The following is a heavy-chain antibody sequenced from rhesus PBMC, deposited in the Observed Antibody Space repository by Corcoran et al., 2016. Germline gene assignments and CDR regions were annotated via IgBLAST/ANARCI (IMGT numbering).Heavy chain of an antibody. V-gene: IGHV4-80*01. J-gene: IGHJ4*01. CDR3: ARDPTTEAAIDS. CDR1: SGSFSSSW. CDR2: INGNSGST. Sequence: QVQLQESGPGLVKPSATLSLTCAVSSGSFSSSWWSWLRPPPGKGLEWIGEINGNSGSTNYNPSLKSRVTISKDASKNQCSLKLSSVTAADTATYYCARDPTTEAAIDSWGQGVLVTVSS. D-gene: IGHD3S6*01.